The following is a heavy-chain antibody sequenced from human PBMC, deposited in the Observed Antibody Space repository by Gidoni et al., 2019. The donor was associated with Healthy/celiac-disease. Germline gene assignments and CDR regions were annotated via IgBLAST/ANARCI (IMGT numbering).Heavy chain of an antibody. V-gene: IGHV4-59*01. CDR3: ARDFGSSTFDY. J-gene: IGHJ4*02. CDR1: GGSSSSYY. Sequence: QVQLQESGPGLVKPSETLSLTCTVSGGSSSSYYWSWIRQPPGKGLEWIGYIYYSGSTNYNPSLKSRVTISVDTSKNQFSLKLSSVTAADTAVYYCARDFGSSTFDYWGQGTLVTVSS. D-gene: IGHD6-6*01. CDR2: IYYSGST.